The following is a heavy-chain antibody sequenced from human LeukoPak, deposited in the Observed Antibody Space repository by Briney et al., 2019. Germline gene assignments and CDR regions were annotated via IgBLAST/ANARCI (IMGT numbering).Heavy chain of an antibody. Sequence: GESLKISCKGSGHSFTSYWIGWVRQMPGKGLEWMGIIYPGDSDTRYSPSFQGQVTISADKSISTAYLQWSSLKASDTAMYYCARIGAKKYDFWSGYYKGGFDYWGQGTLVTVSS. CDR1: GHSFTSYW. J-gene: IGHJ4*02. D-gene: IGHD3-3*01. V-gene: IGHV5-51*01. CDR3: ARIGAKKYDFWSGYYKGGFDY. CDR2: IYPGDSDT.